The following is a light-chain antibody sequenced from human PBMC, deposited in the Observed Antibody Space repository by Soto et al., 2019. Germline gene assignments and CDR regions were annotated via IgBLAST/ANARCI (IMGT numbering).Light chain of an antibody. CDR1: TGAVTSGHY. J-gene: IGLJ2*01. V-gene: IGLV7-46*01. CDR3: LLSYSGARQV. CDR2: DTS. Sequence: QAVVTQEPSLTVSPGGTVTLTCGSSTGAVTSGHYPYWFQQKPGQAPRTLIYDTSNKHSWTPARFSGSLLGGKAPLTLSGAQPEDEAEYYCLLSYSGARQVFGGGTKLTVL.